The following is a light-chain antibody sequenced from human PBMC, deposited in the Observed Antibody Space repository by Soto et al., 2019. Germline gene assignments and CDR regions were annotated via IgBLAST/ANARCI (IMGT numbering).Light chain of an antibody. V-gene: IGKV3D-20*02. Sequence: EIVLTQSSATLSLSPGERATLSCRASQSVTSNDLAWYQQKPGQAPRLLIYGVSSRATGIPDRFSGSGSGTDFTLTISSLEPEDFAVYYCQQRSKWPLTFGGGTKVEIK. J-gene: IGKJ4*01. CDR1: QSVTSND. CDR3: QQRSKWPLT. CDR2: GVS.